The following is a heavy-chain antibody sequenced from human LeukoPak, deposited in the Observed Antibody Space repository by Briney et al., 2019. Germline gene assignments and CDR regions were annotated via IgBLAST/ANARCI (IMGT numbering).Heavy chain of an antibody. Sequence: GGSLRLSCAASGFTFSSYGMHWVRQAPGKGLEWVALISYDGSNKYYADSVKGRFTISRDNSRNTLYLQMISLRAEDTAVYYCTKDFSSSWYSYYFDYWGQGTLVTVSS. CDR1: GFTFSSYG. CDR2: ISYDGSNK. J-gene: IGHJ4*02. V-gene: IGHV3-30*18. CDR3: TKDFSSSWYSYYFDY. D-gene: IGHD6-13*01.